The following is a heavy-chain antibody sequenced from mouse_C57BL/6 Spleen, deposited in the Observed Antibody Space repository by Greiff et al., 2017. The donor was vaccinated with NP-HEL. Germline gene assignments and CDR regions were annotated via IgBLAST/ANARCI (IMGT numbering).Heavy chain of an antibody. CDR3: ARSPYDYAAWFAY. Sequence: VQLQQSGAELVRPGASVKLSCKASGYTFTDYYINWVKQRPGQGLEWIARIYPGSGNTYYNEKFKGKATLTAEKSSSTAYMQLSSLTSEDSAVYFCARSPYDYAAWFAYWGQGTLVTVSA. V-gene: IGHV1-76*01. CDR2: IYPGSGNT. CDR1: GYTFTDYY. D-gene: IGHD2-4*01. J-gene: IGHJ3*01.